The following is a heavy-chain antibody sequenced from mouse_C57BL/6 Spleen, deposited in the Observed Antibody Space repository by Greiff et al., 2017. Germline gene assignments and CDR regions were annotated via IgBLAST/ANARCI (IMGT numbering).Heavy chain of an antibody. CDR2: IDPETGGT. CDR1: GYTFTDYE. V-gene: IGHV1-15*01. CDR3: TRLYGYAMDY. J-gene: IGHJ4*01. Sequence: VQLQQSGAELVRPGASVTLSCKASGYTFTDYEMHWVKQTPVHGLEWIGAIDPETGGTAYNQKFKGKAILTADKSSSTAYMELRSLTSEDSAVYYCTRLYGYAMDYWGQGTSVTVSS. D-gene: IGHD1-1*01.